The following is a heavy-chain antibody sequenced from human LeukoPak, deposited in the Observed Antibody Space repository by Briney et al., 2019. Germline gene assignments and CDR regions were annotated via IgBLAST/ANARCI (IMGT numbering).Heavy chain of an antibody. CDR1: GYTFTSYY. CDR2: IIPIFGTA. V-gene: IGHV1-69*06. D-gene: IGHD3-3*01. Sequence: SVKVSCKASGYTFTSYYMHWVRQAPGQGLEWMGGIIPIFGTANYAQKFQGRVTITADKSTSTAYMELSSLRSEDTAVYYCARGTGWWSGYRDYYYYYMDVWGKGTTVTVSS. J-gene: IGHJ6*03. CDR3: ARGTGWWSGYRDYYYYYMDV.